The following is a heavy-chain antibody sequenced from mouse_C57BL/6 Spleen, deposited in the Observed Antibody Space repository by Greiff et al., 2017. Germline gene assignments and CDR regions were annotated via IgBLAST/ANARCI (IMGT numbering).Heavy chain of an antibody. D-gene: IGHD2-5*01. J-gene: IGHJ4*01. Sequence: EVKLMESGPGLVKPSQSLSLTCSVTGYSITSGYYWNWIRQFPGNKLEWMGYISYDGRHNYNPSLNTRISINRDTSKNQAFLKLNSVTTEDTATYYCARHSTLYAMDDWGKGTSVTVSS. CDR1: GYSITSGYY. CDR2: ISYDGRH. V-gene: IGHV3-6*01. CDR3: ARHSTLYAMDD.